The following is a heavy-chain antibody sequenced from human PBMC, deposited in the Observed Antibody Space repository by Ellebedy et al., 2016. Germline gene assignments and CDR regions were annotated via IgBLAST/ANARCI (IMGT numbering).Heavy chain of an antibody. Sequence: ASVKVSCKASGGTFSSYAISWVRQAPGQGLEWMGRIIPILGIANYAQKFQGRVTITADKSTSTAYMELSSLRSEDTAVYYCASRGDYYYGMDVWGQGTTVTVSS. CDR3: ASRGDYYYGMDV. CDR2: IIPILGIA. J-gene: IGHJ6*02. CDR1: GGTFSSYA. V-gene: IGHV1-69*04.